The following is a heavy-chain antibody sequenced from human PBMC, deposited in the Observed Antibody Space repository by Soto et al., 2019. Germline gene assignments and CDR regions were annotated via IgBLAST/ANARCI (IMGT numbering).Heavy chain of an antibody. CDR3: ARDGDSYHYDSSGYYYGQGPFDY. V-gene: IGHV3-30-3*01. D-gene: IGHD3-22*01. CDR1: GFTFSSYA. J-gene: IGHJ4*02. Sequence: GGSLRLSCAASGFTFSSYAMHWVRQAPGKGLEWVAVISYDGSNKYYADSVKGRFTISRDNSKNTLYLQMNSLRAEDTAVYYCARDGDSYHYDSSGYYYGQGPFDYWGQGTLVTVSS. CDR2: ISYDGSNK.